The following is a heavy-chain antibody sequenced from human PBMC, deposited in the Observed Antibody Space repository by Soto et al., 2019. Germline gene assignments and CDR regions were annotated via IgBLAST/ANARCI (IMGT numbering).Heavy chain of an antibody. J-gene: IGHJ5*02. D-gene: IGHD2-15*01. V-gene: IGHV3-21*01. Sequence: EVQLVESGGGLVKPGGSLRLSCAASGFSFSSYSMNWVRQAPGKGLEWVSSISSSASHINYADSVKGRVTSSRDNARKSLYLQMHSRRAEDTAVYYCARGYTGYCSGGTCYWFDPWGQGTLVTVSS. CDR2: ISSSASHI. CDR1: GFSFSSYS. CDR3: ARGYTGYCSGGTCYWFDP.